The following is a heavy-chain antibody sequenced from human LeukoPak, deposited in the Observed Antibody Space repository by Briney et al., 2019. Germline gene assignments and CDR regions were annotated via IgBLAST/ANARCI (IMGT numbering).Heavy chain of an antibody. CDR3: AGGAPEL. Sequence: GGSLRLSCAASGFTFSSYAMHWVRQAPGKGLEYVSAISSNGGSTYYANSVKGRFTISRDNSKNTLYLQMGSLRAEDMAVYYCAGGAPELWGQGTLVTVSS. CDR2: ISSNGGST. D-gene: IGHD1-26*01. CDR1: GFTFSSYA. J-gene: IGHJ4*02. V-gene: IGHV3-64*01.